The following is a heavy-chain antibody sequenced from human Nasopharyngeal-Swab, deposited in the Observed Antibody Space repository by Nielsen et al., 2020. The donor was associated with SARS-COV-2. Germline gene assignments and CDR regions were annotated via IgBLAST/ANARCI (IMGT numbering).Heavy chain of an antibody. Sequence: SETLSLTCTVSGGSISSGGYYWGWIRQHPGKGLEWIGYIYYSGSTYYNPSLKSRVTISVDTSKNQFSLKLSSVTAADTTAYYCASLEFDIWGQGTMVTVSS. CDR1: GGSISSGGYY. J-gene: IGHJ3*02. D-gene: IGHD3-3*01. CDR2: IYYSGST. V-gene: IGHV4-31*03. CDR3: ASLEFDI.